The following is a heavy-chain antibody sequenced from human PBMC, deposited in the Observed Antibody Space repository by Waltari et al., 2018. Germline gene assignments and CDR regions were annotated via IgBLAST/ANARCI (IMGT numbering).Heavy chain of an antibody. CDR3: ARLVCSEGVCQDV. Sequence: QVQLLESGPGLVKPSETLSLTCTVSGGPVSGYYWSWIRQPPLKGLEWIGYIGGNSGSTDYKSSLRSRVTISRDRSKNQVYLTLTSVTAADTAVYFCARLVCSEGVCQDVWGRGILVSVSS. V-gene: IGHV4-4*09. D-gene: IGHD2-8*01. J-gene: IGHJ4*02. CDR2: IGGNSGST. CDR1: GGPVSGYY.